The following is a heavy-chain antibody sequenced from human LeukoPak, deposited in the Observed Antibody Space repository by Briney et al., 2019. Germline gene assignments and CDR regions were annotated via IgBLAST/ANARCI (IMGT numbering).Heavy chain of an antibody. CDR1: GFNFSSYA. CDR3: ARDGYSEIDY. J-gene: IGHJ4*02. D-gene: IGHD5-24*01. V-gene: IGHV3-23*01. CDR2: ISAPSGRS. Sequence: GGSLRLSCTASGFNFSSYAMSWVRQAPGKGLEWVSYISAPSGRSQYADSVMGRFTISRDNSKNSLYLQMNSLRAEDTAVYYCARDGYSEIDYWGQGTLVTVSS.